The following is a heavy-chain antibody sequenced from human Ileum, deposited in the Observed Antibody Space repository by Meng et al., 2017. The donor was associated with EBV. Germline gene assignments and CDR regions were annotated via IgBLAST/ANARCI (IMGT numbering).Heavy chain of an antibody. CDR2: HSGSP. J-gene: IGHJ4*02. V-gene: IGHV4-30-4*01. D-gene: IGHD6-13*01. CDR3: AIYAEGAGGKGY. CDR1: CCSISSGTYH. Sequence: QVPQRGAGPGPATHSQSLSCDCAVSCCSISSGTYHWSWIRQPPGKGLEWIGHSGSPSYNPSLRSRLTISVDPSKNQFSLRLDSATAADTAVYYWAIYAEGAGGKGYWGQGTLVTVSS.